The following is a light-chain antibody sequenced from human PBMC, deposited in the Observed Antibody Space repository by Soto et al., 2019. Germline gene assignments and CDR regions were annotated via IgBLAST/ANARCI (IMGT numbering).Light chain of an antibody. Sequence: QSVLTQPPSASGTPGQRVTISCSGSSSNIGTNTVNWYQQLPGSAPQLLLYSTNRRPSGVPGRFSGSKSGTSASLAISGLQSDDEADYYGAAWDGSLNVVLFGGGTKLTVL. CDR3: AAWDGSLNVVL. J-gene: IGLJ2*01. CDR2: STN. V-gene: IGLV1-44*01. CDR1: SSNIGTNT.